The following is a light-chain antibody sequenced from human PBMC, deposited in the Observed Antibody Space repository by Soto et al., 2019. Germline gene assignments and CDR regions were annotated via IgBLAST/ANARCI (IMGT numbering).Light chain of an antibody. Sequence: EIVLKQSPATLSWSPRERAALSCIPSQSVSSNLAWYQQKPGQAPRLLIYGASTRATGIPARFSGSGSGTEFTLTISSLQSEDFAVYYCQQYNNWPPWTFGQGTKVDIK. J-gene: IGKJ1*01. CDR3: QQYNNWPPWT. CDR2: GAS. CDR1: QSVSSN. V-gene: IGKV3-15*01.